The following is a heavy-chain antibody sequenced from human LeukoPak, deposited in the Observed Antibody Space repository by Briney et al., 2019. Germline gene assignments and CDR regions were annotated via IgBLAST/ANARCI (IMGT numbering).Heavy chain of an antibody. V-gene: IGHV3-7*01. Sequence: GGSLRLSCAASGFTFSNYWMSWVRQAPGKGLEWVANIKQDGSEKYYVDSVKGRFTISRDNAKTSLYLQMNSLRAEDTAVYYCASYIIVVPTRDYWGQGTLVTVSS. CDR1: GFTFSNYW. J-gene: IGHJ4*02. CDR3: ASYIIVVPTRDY. D-gene: IGHD2-2*01. CDR2: IKQDGSEK.